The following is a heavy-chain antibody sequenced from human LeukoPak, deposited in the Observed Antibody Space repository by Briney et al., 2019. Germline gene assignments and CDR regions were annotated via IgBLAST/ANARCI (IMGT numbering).Heavy chain of an antibody. J-gene: IGHJ4*02. Sequence: GRSLRFSCVASGFPFRSFSMNWVRQAPGKGLEWVSSISSSSTYIYYADSVKGRFTISRDNAKNSLYLQMNSLRVEDTAVYYCARAEGSGSSFDYWGQGTLVTVSS. CDR1: GFPFRSFS. CDR3: ARAEGSGSSFDY. CDR2: ISSSSTYI. D-gene: IGHD3-10*01. V-gene: IGHV3-21*01.